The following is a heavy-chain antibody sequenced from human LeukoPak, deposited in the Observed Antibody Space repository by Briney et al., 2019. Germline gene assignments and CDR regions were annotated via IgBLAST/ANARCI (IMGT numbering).Heavy chain of an antibody. CDR1: GYSFTSYW. D-gene: IGHD5-24*01. CDR3: ARHDGYSFRFRYYYYGMDV. Sequence: GEPLKISCKGSGYSFTSYWIGWVRQMPGKGLEWMGIIYPGDSDTRYSPSFQGQVTISADKSISTAYLQWSSLKASDTAMYYCARHDGYSFRFRYYYYGMDVWGQGTTVAVSS. CDR2: IYPGDSDT. V-gene: IGHV5-51*01. J-gene: IGHJ6*02.